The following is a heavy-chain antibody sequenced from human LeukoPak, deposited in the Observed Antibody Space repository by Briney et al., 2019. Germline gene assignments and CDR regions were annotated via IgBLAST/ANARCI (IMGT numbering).Heavy chain of an antibody. J-gene: IGHJ4*02. V-gene: IGHV3-30-3*01. CDR3: ARGNRGGYYDSSGYSNQ. CDR1: GFTFSSYA. CDR2: ISYDGSNK. D-gene: IGHD3-22*01. Sequence: GRSLRLSCAASGFTFSSYAMHWVRQAPGKGLEWVAIISYDGSNKYYADSVKGRFTISRDNSKNTLYLQMNSLRAEGTAVYYCARGNRGGYYDSSGYSNQWGQGTLVTVSS.